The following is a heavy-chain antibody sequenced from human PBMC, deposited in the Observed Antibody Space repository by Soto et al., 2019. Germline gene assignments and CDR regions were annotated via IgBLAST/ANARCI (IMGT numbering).Heavy chain of an antibody. J-gene: IGHJ4*02. Sequence: EVQLVESGGGLVQPGGSLRLSCSASGFNFNGYAMHWVRQAPGKGPEYVSGISNGGGSTYHADSLQGRFIISRDNFKDSLYLQMNSVRPDDTDVYYCAKDRTSRTRAFDYWGQGTLVTVSS. CDR3: AKDRTSRTRAFDY. V-gene: IGHV3-64D*08. CDR1: GFNFNGYA. CDR2: ISNGGGST.